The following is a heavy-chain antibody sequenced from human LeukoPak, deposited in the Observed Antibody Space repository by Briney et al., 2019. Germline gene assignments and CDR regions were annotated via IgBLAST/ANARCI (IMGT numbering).Heavy chain of an antibody. V-gene: IGHV4-59*01. J-gene: IGHJ5*02. CDR1: GDSISGYY. CDR3: ARAQLACTGGSCYPNWFDP. D-gene: IGHD2-15*01. CDR2: IYSGHGGGT. Sequence: SETLSLTCTVSGDSISGYYWSWVRQPPGKGLEWIGYIYSGHGGGTNCNSSLKSRVAISVDTSKNQLSLKLTSVTAADTAVYYCARAQLACTGGSCYPNWFDPWGQGTLVTVSS.